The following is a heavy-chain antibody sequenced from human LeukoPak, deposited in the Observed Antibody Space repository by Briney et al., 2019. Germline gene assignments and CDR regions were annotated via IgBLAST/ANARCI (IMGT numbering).Heavy chain of an antibody. Sequence: GASVKVSCKASGYTFTSYGISWVRQAPGQGLEWMGWISAYNGNTNYAQKLQGRVTMTTDTSTSTAYMELRSLRSDDTAVYYCARRGMVRGDYNWFDPWGQGTLVTVSS. CDR2: ISAYNGNT. V-gene: IGHV1-18*01. CDR3: ARRGMVRGDYNWFDP. CDR1: GYTFTSYG. D-gene: IGHD3-10*01. J-gene: IGHJ5*02.